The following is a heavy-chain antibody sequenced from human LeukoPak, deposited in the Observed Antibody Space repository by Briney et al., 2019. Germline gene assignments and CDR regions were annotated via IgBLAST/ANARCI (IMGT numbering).Heavy chain of an antibody. Sequence: GASVKVSCKASGYTFPNYYMHWVRQAPGQGLEWMGIINPRGGTTVYAQKFRGRVTMTRDTSTSTVYMELSSLRSEDTAVYYCTREDRSTYTNNRNLEGFDIWGQGTMVTVSS. CDR1: GYTFPNYY. CDR2: INPRGGTT. D-gene: IGHD1-14*01. CDR3: TREDRSTYTNNRNLEGFDI. J-gene: IGHJ3*02. V-gene: IGHV1-46*03.